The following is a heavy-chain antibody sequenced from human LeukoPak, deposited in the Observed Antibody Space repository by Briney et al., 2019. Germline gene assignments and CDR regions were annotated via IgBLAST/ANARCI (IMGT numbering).Heavy chain of an antibody. V-gene: IGHV3-30*18. Sequence: GGSLRLSCAASGFTFRNYGMHWVRQAPGKGLEWVAVISYGGSNKYYADSVKGRFTISRDNSKRTVFLQTDSLRGEDTAVYYCANGGYYSLDSWGQGTLVTVSS. J-gene: IGHJ4*02. CDR3: ANGGYYSLDS. CDR2: ISYGGSNK. CDR1: GFTFRNYG. D-gene: IGHD2-15*01.